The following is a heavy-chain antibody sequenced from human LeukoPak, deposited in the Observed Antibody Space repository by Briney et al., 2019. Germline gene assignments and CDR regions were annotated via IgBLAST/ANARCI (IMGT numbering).Heavy chain of an antibody. V-gene: IGHV3-23*01. D-gene: IGHD3-10*01. Sequence: GGSLRLSCAASGFTFSSYAMSWVRQAPGKGLEWVSAISGSGGSTYYADSVKGRFTISRDNAKNSLYLQMNSLRAEDTAVYYCARGTVLLWFGERTDYGMDVWGQGTTVTASS. J-gene: IGHJ6*02. CDR1: GFTFSSYA. CDR2: ISGSGGST. CDR3: ARGTVLLWFGERTDYGMDV.